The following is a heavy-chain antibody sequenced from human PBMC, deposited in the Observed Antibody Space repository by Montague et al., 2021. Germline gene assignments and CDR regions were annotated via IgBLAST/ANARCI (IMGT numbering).Heavy chain of an antibody. Sequence: SETLSLTCTVSGGSISRSSYYWGWIRQPPGKGLEWIGSIYSSGSTYYNPSLKSRVTISADTSKNQFSLKLSSVTAADTAVYYCTRPGGYCTNDTCYFWFAPSGQRILVTVSS. CDR1: GGSISRSSYY. CDR2: IYSSGST. J-gene: IGHJ5*02. D-gene: IGHD2-8*01. CDR3: TRPGGYCTNDTCYFWFAP. V-gene: IGHV4-39*01.